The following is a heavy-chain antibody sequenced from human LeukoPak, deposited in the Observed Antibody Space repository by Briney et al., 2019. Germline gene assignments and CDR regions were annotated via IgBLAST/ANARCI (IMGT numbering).Heavy chain of an antibody. J-gene: IGHJ4*02. CDR1: GFTFSSYA. CDR3: AKDRILYYYDSSGYHY. V-gene: IGHV3-23*01. CDR2: ISGSGRST. D-gene: IGHD3-22*01. Sequence: PGGSLRLSCAASGFTFSSYAMSWVRQAPGKGLEWVSAISGSGRSTYYADSVKGRFTISRDNAKNTLFLQMNILRADDTAVNYCAKDRILYYYDSSGYHYWGQGTLVTVSS.